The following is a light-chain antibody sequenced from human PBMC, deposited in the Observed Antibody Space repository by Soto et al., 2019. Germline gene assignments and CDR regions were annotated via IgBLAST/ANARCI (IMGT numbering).Light chain of an antibody. Sequence: QSALTQPPSVSGSPGQSVTISCTGTSSDIGTYNRVSWYQQPPGTAPKLMIYEVSNRPSGVPDRFSGSKSGNTAYLTISGLQAEDEADYYCNSYTSSSVVFGGGTQLTVL. J-gene: IGLJ2*01. CDR2: EVS. CDR1: SSDIGTYNR. CDR3: NSYTSSSVV. V-gene: IGLV2-18*02.